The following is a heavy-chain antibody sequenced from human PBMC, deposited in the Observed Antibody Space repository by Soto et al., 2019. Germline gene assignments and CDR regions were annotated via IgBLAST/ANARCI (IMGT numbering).Heavy chain of an antibody. CDR1: GGSFSAYY. Sequence: SETLSLTCAVYGGSFSAYYWSWIRQPPGKGLEWIGEINHSGSTNYNPSLKSRVTISVDRSKNQFSLKLSSVTAADTAVYYCARVPDYWGQGTLVTVSS. J-gene: IGHJ4*02. V-gene: IGHV4-34*01. CDR2: INHSGST. CDR3: ARVPDY.